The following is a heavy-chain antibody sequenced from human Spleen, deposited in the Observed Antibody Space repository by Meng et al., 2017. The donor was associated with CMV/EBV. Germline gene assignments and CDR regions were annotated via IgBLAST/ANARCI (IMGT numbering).Heavy chain of an antibody. CDR1: GFSLSTSGVG. CDR3: AHMKDIVVLPAAILELHPGMYNWFDP. J-gene: IGHJ5*02. CDR2: IYWNDDK. Sequence: SGPTLVKPTQTLTLTCTFSGFSLSTSGVGVGWIRQPPGKALEWLALIYWNDDKRYSPSLNSRLTITKDTSKNQVVLTLTNMDPVDTATYYCAHMKDIVVLPAAILELHPGMYNWFDPWGQGTLVTVSS. D-gene: IGHD2-2*02. V-gene: IGHV2-5*01.